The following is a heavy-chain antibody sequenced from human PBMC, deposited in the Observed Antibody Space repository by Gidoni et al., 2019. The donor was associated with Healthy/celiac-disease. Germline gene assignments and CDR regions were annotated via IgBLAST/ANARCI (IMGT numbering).Heavy chain of an antibody. J-gene: IGHJ6*02. Sequence: QVQLQESGPGLVKPSQTLSLTCTVSGGSISSGSYYWSWIRQPAGKGLEWIGRIYTSGSTNYNPSLKSRVTISVDTSKNQFSLKLSSVTAADTAVYYCARDSGLYGMDVWGQGTTVTVSS. V-gene: IGHV4-61*02. CDR2: IYTSGST. CDR3: ARDSGLYGMDV. D-gene: IGHD3-10*01. CDR1: GGSISSGSYY.